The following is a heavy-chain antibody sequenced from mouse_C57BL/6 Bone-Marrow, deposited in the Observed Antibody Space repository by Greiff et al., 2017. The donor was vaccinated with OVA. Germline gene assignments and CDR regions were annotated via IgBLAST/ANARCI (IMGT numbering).Heavy chain of an antibody. D-gene: IGHD1-1*01. CDR2: IYPGSGST. CDR3: ARGDYGSSYAYYFDY. V-gene: IGHV1-55*01. CDR1: GYTFTSYW. Sequence: QVQLKQPGAELVKPGASVKMSCKASGYTFTSYWITWVKQRPGQGLEWIGDIYPGSGSTNYNEKLKSNATLTVDPSSSTAYMQLSSLTSEDSAVYYCARGDYGSSYAYYFDYWGQGTTLTVAS. J-gene: IGHJ2*01.